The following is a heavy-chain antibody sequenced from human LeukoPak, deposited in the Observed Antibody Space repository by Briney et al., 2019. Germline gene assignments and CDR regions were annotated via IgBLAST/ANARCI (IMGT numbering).Heavy chain of an antibody. Sequence: GGSLRLSCAASGFIFSDYSMNWVRQAPGKGLEWVANIKQDGSEKYYVDSVKGRFTISRDNAKNSLSLQMNGLRVEDTAVYYCARAGSFWHYVYWGQGTLVTVSS. J-gene: IGHJ4*02. CDR1: GFIFSDYS. D-gene: IGHD1-7*01. CDR3: ARAGSFWHYVY. V-gene: IGHV3-7*01. CDR2: IKQDGSEK.